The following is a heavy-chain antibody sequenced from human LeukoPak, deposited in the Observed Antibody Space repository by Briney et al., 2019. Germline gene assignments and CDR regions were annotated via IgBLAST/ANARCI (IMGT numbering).Heavy chain of an antibody. CDR1: GFTVSRNY. D-gene: IGHD7-27*01. V-gene: IGHV3-53*01. J-gene: IGHJ4*02. Sequence: GGSLRLSCAASGFTVSRNYMSWVRQAPGKGLEWVSVIYSGAYYADPVKGRFTISRDDSKNTLYLQMYSLRAEDTAVYYCAGGVPGVYWGQGTLVTVSS. CDR3: AGGVPGVY. CDR2: IYSGA.